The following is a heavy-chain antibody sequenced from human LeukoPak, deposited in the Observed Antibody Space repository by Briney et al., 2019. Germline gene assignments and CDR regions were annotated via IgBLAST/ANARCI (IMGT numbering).Heavy chain of an antibody. V-gene: IGHV3-9*01. CDR2: ISWNSGNI. J-gene: IGHJ6*03. Sequence: GGSLRLSCAVSGFTFDDYAMHWVRQTPGKGLEWVSGISWNSGNIAYADFVGGRFTISRDNAKNSLSLQMNSLSDEDTAVYYCAKDAYGGATFFYYIDVWGKGTTVTVSS. CDR3: AKDAYGGATFFYYIDV. D-gene: IGHD2/OR15-2a*01. CDR1: GFTFDDYA.